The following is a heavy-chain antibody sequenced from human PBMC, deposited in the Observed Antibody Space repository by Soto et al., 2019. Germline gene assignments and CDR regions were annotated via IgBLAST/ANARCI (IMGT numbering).Heavy chain of an antibody. CDR1: GFAFSNYG. V-gene: IGHV3-23*01. J-gene: IGHJ4*02. Sequence: PGGSLRLSCAASGFAFSNYGMSWVRQAPGKGLEWVSVITVSRGKTYYADSVKGRFTISSDNSKNTLYLQMNSLRAEDTAVYYCAKCLSPSYIDTLTGPDYWGQGTRVTVSS. D-gene: IGHD3-9*01. CDR3: AKCLSPSYIDTLTGPDY. CDR2: ITVSRGKT.